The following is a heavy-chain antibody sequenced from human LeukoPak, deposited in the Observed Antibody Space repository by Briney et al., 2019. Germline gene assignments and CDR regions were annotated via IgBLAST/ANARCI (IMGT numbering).Heavy chain of an antibody. Sequence: GGSLRLSCAASGFTFDDYGMSWVRQAPGKGLEWVSGINWNGGSTGYADSVKGRFTISRDNAKNSLYLQMNSLRAEDTALYYCARHTTVGYDYNYFDYWGQGTLVTVSS. D-gene: IGHD5-12*01. J-gene: IGHJ4*02. CDR3: ARHTTVGYDYNYFDY. CDR2: INWNGGST. CDR1: GFTFDDYG. V-gene: IGHV3-20*04.